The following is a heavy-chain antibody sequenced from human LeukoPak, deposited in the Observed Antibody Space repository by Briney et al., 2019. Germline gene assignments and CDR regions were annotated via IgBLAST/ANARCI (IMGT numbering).Heavy chain of an antibody. CDR3: AKGSRDSRPYYFDF. CDR1: GFTFNNYA. CDR2: ITGSGGDT. V-gene: IGHV3-23*01. Sequence: PGGSLGLSCAASGFTFNNYAMAWVRQAPGRGLEWVSAITGSGGDTYHADSVRGRFTISRDNSKNTLYLQMNSLRPEDTALYYCAKGSRDSRPYYFDFWGQEILVTVSS. D-gene: IGHD3-3*01. J-gene: IGHJ4*02.